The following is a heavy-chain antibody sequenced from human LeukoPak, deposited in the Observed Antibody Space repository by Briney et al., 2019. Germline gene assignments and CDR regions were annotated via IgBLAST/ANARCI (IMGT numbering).Heavy chain of an antibody. V-gene: IGHV3-48*03. CDR3: AREGYCSSTSCYGLNGYYGMDV. D-gene: IGHD2-2*01. J-gene: IGHJ6*02. CDR1: GFTFSSYE. Sequence: GGSLRLSCAASGFTFSSYEMNWFRQAPGKGLEWVSYISSSGSTIYYADSVKGRFTISRDNAKNSLYLQMNSLRAEDTAVYYCAREGYCSSTSCYGLNGYYGMDVWGQGTTVTVSS. CDR2: ISSSGSTI.